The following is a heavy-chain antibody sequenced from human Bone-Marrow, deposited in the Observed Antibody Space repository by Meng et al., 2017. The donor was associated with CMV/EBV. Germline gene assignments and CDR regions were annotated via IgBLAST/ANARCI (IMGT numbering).Heavy chain of an antibody. CDR3: AKDGPRGGAFDY. Sequence: GSLKISCAASGFTFSSYGMHWVRQAPGKGLEWVAFIRYDGSNKYYADSVKGRFTISRDNSKNTLYLQMNSLRAEDTAVYYCAKDGPRGGAFDYWGQGTLVTVSS. D-gene: IGHD3-10*01. CDR1: GFTFSSYG. CDR2: IRYDGSNK. J-gene: IGHJ4*02. V-gene: IGHV3-30*02.